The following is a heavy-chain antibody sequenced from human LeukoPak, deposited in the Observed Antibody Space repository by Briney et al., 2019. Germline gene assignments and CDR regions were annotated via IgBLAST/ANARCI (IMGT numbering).Heavy chain of an antibody. CDR3: ARGRTTMITFGGVDDY. Sequence: GGSLRLSCAASGFTFSSYAMHWVRQAPGKGLEWVAVISYDGSNKYYADSVKGRFTISRDNSKNTLYLQMNSLRAEDTAVYYCARGRTTMITFGGVDDYWGQGTLVTVSS. J-gene: IGHJ4*02. CDR1: GFTFSSYA. V-gene: IGHV3-30-3*01. D-gene: IGHD3-16*01. CDR2: ISYDGSNK.